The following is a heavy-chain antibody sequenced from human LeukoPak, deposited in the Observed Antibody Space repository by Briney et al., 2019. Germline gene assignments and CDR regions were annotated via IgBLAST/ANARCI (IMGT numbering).Heavy chain of an antibody. V-gene: IGHV3-21*01. CDR1: GFTVSSNY. J-gene: IGHJ4*02. D-gene: IGHD6-6*01. CDR3: ARDLVSRSNY. Sequence: GGSLRLSRAASGFTVSSNYMSWVRQAPGKGLEWVSSISSSGYYIYYADSVKGRFTISRDNAKNSLYLQMNSLRAEDTAVYYCARDLVSRSNYWGQGTPVTVSS. CDR2: ISSSGYYI.